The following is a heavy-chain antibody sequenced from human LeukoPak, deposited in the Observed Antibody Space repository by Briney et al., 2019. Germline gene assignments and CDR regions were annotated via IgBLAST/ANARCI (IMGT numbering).Heavy chain of an antibody. CDR1: GYTFTDYY. V-gene: IGHV1-69-2*01. Sequence: ASVKVSCKVSGYTFTDYYMHWVQQAPGKGLEWMGLVDPEDGETIYAEKFQGRVTITADTSTDTAYMELSSLRSEDTAVYYCARDTSYYYYYYYMDVWGKGTTVTVSS. CDR2: VDPEDGET. CDR3: ARDTSYYYYYYYMDV. J-gene: IGHJ6*03.